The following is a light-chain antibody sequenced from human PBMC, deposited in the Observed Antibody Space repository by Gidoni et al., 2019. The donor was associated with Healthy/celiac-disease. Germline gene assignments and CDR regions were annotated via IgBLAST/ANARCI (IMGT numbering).Light chain of an antibody. Sequence: DIVFTQYTDSLPRSLGDRATINCKSSQSVLYSSNNKNYLAWYQQKQGQPPKLLIYWASTRECGVPDRFSGSGSGTDFTLTISSLQAEDVAVYYCQQYYSTPFTFGPGTKVDIK. CDR3: QQYYSTPFT. CDR1: QSVLYSSNNKNY. J-gene: IGKJ3*01. V-gene: IGKV4-1*01. CDR2: WAS.